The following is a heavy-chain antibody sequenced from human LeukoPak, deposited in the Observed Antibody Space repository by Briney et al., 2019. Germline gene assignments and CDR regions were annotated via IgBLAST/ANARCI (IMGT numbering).Heavy chain of an antibody. D-gene: IGHD7-27*01. J-gene: IGHJ4*02. Sequence: SETLSLTCTVSGGSISSSSYYWGWIRQPPGKGLEWIGSIYYSGSTYYNPPLKSRVTISVDTSKNQFSLKLSSVTAADTAVYYCARNPLGTGDYWGQGTLVTVSS. CDR3: ARNPLGTGDY. V-gene: IGHV4-39*01. CDR1: GGSISSSSYY. CDR2: IYYSGST.